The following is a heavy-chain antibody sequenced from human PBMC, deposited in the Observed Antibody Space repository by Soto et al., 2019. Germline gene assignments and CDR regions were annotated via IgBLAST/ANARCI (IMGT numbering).Heavy chain of an antibody. D-gene: IGHD6-6*01. CDR2: ISSSSSYI. CDR1: GFTFSSYS. Sequence: GGSLRLFCAASGFTFSSYSMNWLRQAPGKGLEWVSSISSSSSYIYYADSVKGRFTISRDNAKNSLYLQMNSLRAEDTAVYYCARDKGAARPSRTRNYYYGMHVWGQGTTVTVSS. V-gene: IGHV3-21*01. CDR3: ARDKGAARPSRTRNYYYGMHV. J-gene: IGHJ6*02.